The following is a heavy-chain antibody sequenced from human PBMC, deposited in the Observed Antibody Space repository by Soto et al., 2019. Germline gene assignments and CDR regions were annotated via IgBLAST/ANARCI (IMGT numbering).Heavy chain of an antibody. CDR3: ARQYGSLNSYRVTSNWFDP. J-gene: IGHJ5*02. CDR2: IYHSGST. V-gene: IGHV4-31*03. CDR1: GGSIRSGTYY. Sequence: SETLSLTCTVSGGSIRSGTYYWNWIRQHPGKGLEWIGYIYHSGSTYYNPSLESRVSISLDASKNNFSLKLSSVTAADTAVYSRARQYGSLNSYRVTSNWFDPWGPAIQVTVSS. D-gene: IGHD3-10*01.